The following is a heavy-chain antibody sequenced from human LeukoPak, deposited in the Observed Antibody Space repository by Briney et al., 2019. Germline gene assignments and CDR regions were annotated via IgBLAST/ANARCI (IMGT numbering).Heavy chain of an antibody. V-gene: IGHV3-43*01. D-gene: IGHD6-19*01. CDR3: AKEGIEVAAFDY. J-gene: IGHJ4*02. CDR1: GFTFDDYT. CDR2: ISWDGGTT. Sequence: GGSLRLSCAASGFTFDDYTIHWVRQAPGKGLEWVSLISWDGGTTYYADSVKGRFTISRDNSKNSLYLQMNSLRTEDTALYYCAKEGIEVAAFDYWGQGTLVTVSS.